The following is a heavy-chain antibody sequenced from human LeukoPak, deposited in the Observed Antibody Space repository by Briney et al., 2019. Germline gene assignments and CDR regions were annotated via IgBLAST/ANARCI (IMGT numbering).Heavy chain of an antibody. D-gene: IGHD6-6*01. V-gene: IGHV1-18*01. CDR2: ISANNGNT. J-gene: IGHJ4*02. CDR3: VKDRSIAAPNNDFFDS. Sequence: ASVKVSCKAFGYIFINYGISWVRQAPGQGLEWMGWISANNGNTNYAQKLQGRVTMTTDTSTTTAYMELRSLRSDDTAVYYCVKDRSIAAPNNDFFDSWGQGALVTVSS. CDR1: GYIFINYG.